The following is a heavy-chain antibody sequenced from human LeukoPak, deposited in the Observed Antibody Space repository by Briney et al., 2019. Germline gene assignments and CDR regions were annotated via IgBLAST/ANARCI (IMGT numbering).Heavy chain of an antibody. CDR2: ISWNSGSI. CDR1: GFTFDDYA. Sequence: GRSLRLPCAASGFTFDDYAMHWVRQAPGKGLEWVSGISWNSGSIGYADSVKGRFTISRDNAKNSLYLQMNSLRAEDTALYYCAKDIHFDYYDSSGYPNWFDPWGQGTLVTVSS. J-gene: IGHJ5*02. D-gene: IGHD3-22*01. V-gene: IGHV3-9*01. CDR3: AKDIHFDYYDSSGYPNWFDP.